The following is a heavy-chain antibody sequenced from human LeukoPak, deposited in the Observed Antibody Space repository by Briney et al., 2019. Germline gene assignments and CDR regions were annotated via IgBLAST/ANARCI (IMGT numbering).Heavy chain of an antibody. D-gene: IGHD4-17*01. Sequence: GGSQRLSCAASGFTFSSYAMSRVRQAPGKGLEWVSAISGSGGSTYYADSVKGRFTISRDNSKNTLYLQMNSLRAEDTAVYYCAKWDDYGDYGFDYWGQGTLVTVSS. CDR3: AKWDDYGDYGFDY. CDR2: ISGSGGST. J-gene: IGHJ4*02. CDR1: GFTFSSYA. V-gene: IGHV3-23*01.